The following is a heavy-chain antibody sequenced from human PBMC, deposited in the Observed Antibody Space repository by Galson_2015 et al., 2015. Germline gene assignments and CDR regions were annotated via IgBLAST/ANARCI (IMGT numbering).Heavy chain of an antibody. CDR1: GFSLSTRGVG. CDR2: LYWVDVQ. V-gene: IGHV2-5*02. D-gene: IGHD3-3*01. Sequence: PALESRTPPLTLPCPFSGFSLSTRGVGVGWVRQPPGKALEWLALLYWVDVQRYSTSLKSRLTITKDTSNNQVALTMTNMDPVDTATYYCAHSSYYDFWSGYFYFDYWGQGTLVTVSS. CDR3: AHSSYYDFWSGYFYFDY. J-gene: IGHJ4*02.